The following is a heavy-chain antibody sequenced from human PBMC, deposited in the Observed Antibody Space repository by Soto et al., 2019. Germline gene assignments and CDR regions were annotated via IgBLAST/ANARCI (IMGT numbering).Heavy chain of an antibody. CDR1: GGSIYNHY. J-gene: IGHJ4*02. CDR2: IYYSGRT. D-gene: IGHD3-3*01. Sequence: SETLSLTCTVSGGSIYNHYLSWVRQPPGKGLEWIGYIYYSGRTYYNPSLKSRVTISVDTSKNQFSLKLSSVTAADTAVYYCAGGITIFGVVILQFDYWGQGTLVTVSS. V-gene: IGHV4-59*04. CDR3: AGGITIFGVVILQFDY.